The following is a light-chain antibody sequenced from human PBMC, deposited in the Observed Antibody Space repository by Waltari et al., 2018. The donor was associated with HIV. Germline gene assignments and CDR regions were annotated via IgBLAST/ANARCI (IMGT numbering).Light chain of an antibody. CDR3: AAWDDSLNGSV. CDR1: SSNIGSNT. Sequence: QSVLTQPPSASGTPGQRVTISCSGSSSNIGSNTVNWYQHLPGTAPKLLIYNNYQRPPGVPDRFSGSKSGPSASLAISGLQSEDEADYYCAAWDDSLNGSVFGNGTKVTLL. J-gene: IGLJ1*01. CDR2: NNY. V-gene: IGLV1-44*01.